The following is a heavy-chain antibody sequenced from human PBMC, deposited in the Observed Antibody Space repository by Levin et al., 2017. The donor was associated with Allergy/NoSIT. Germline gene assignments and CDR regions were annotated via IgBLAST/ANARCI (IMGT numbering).Heavy chain of an antibody. CDR1: GFSLSTRGVG. CDR2: IYWDDDK. Sequence: QTLSLTCSFPGFSLSTRGVGVGWIRQPPGKALDWLALIYWDDDKRYSPSLKNRLTITKDTPKNQVVLTVTNMDPLDTATYHCAHHPPYHSSAYDYVGANAFDMWRRGTMVAVSS. V-gene: IGHV2-5*02. CDR3: AHHPPYHSSAYDYVGANAFDM. J-gene: IGHJ3*02. D-gene: IGHD3-22*01.